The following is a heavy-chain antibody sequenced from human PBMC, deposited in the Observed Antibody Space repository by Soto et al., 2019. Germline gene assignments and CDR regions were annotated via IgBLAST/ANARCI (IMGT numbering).Heavy chain of an antibody. CDR1: GFTFSNYW. Sequence: GGSLRLSCAASGFTFSNYWMGWVRQAPGKGLEWVANVKQDGSENYYVDSVKGRFTISRDNAKNSLYLQMNSLRAEDTAVYYCAKESRRLGAHDYWGQGPLFPVPS. V-gene: IGHV3-7*05. CDR3: AKESRRLGAHDY. CDR2: VKQDGSEN. D-gene: IGHD6-25*01. J-gene: IGHJ4*02.